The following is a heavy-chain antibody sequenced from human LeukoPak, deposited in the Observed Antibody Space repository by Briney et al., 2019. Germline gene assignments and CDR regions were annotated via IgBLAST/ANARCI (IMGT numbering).Heavy chain of an antibody. V-gene: IGHV3-53*01. CDR1: GFTVSSNY. D-gene: IGHD3/OR15-3a*01. CDR3: ARDADYGFGAFDI. CDR2: IYSGGST. Sequence: GGSLRLSCAASGFTVSSNYMSWVRQAPGKGLEWVSVIYSGGSTYYADSVKGRFTISRDNSKNTLYLQMNSLRAEDTAVYYCARDADYGFGAFDIWGQGTMVTVSS. J-gene: IGHJ3*02.